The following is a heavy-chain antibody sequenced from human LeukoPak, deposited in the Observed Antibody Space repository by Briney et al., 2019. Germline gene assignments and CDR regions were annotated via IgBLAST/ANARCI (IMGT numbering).Heavy chain of an antibody. V-gene: IGHV4-39*07. CDR3: VEDYYGSGSYY. CDR2: IYSSGST. Sequence: PSETLSLTCSVSGASISSGSNYWGWIRQPPGKTLEWIGSIYSSGSTYYNPSLKSRVIIIIDTPKNHFSLTLSSVTAADTAVYYCVEDYYGSGSYYWGQGTLVTVSS. J-gene: IGHJ4*02. D-gene: IGHD3-10*01. CDR1: GASISSGSNY.